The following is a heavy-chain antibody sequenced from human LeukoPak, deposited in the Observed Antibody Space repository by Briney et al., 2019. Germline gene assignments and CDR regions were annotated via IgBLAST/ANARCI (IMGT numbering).Heavy chain of an antibody. CDR1: GYTFTGYY. CDR2: INPNSGGT. CDR3: AREGVITGKGTDY. D-gene: IGHD1-20*01. J-gene: IGHJ4*02. V-gene: IGHV1-2*02. Sequence: ASVKVSCKASGYTFTGYYMHWVRQAPGQGLEWMGWINPNSGGTNYAQKFQGRVTMTRDTSISTAYMELSRLRSDDTAVYYCAREGVITGKGTDYWGQGTLVTVSS.